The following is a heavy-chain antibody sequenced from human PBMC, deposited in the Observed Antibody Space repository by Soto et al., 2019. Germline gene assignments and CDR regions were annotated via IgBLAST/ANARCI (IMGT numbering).Heavy chain of an antibody. J-gene: IGHJ6*02. V-gene: IGHV3-48*01. CDR2: ISSTSSTI. Sequence: EVQVVESGGGLVQPGGSLRISCAASGFTFSIYSMNWVRQAPGKGLEWISYISSTSSTIYYADSVKGRFTISRDNAKNSLYLQMNSLRAEDTAVYYCATYYGSGSYFPVHYSYGMDVWGQGTTVTVSS. CDR3: ATYYGSGSYFPVHYSYGMDV. D-gene: IGHD3-10*01. CDR1: GFTFSIYS.